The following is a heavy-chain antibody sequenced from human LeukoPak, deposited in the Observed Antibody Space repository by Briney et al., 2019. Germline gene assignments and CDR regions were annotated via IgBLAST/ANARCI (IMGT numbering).Heavy chain of an antibody. CDR3: AREDERKFDY. CDR2: IYYSGST. J-gene: IGHJ4*02. CDR1: GGSISSYY. V-gene: IGHV4-59*01. Sequence: PSETLSLTCTVSGGSISSYYWSWIRQPPGKGLEWIGYIYYSGSTNYNPSLKSRVTISVDTSKNQFSLKLSSVTAADTAVYYCAREDERKFDYWGQGTLVTVSS. D-gene: IGHD1-1*01.